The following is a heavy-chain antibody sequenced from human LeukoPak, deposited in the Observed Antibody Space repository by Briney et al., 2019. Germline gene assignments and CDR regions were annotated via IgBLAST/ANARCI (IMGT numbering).Heavy chain of an antibody. D-gene: IGHD5-24*01. Sequence: GGSLRLSCAASGFTFDDYGMSWVRQAPGKGLEWVSGINWNGGSTGYADSVKGRFTISRDNSKNTLYLQMNSLRADDTAVYYCAKLISPYDYWGQGTLVLVSS. CDR3: AKLISPYDY. J-gene: IGHJ4*02. CDR1: GFTFDDYG. CDR2: INWNGGST. V-gene: IGHV3-20*04.